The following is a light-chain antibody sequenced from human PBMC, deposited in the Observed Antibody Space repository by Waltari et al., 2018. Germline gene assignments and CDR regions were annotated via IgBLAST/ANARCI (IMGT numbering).Light chain of an antibody. CDR3: AVWDDSLGGV. CDR1: NSNLGGTS. Sequence: QSVLTQPTSVSGTPGQRVTISCSGSNSNLGGTSVTWYQQLPGPAPKRLIYNDNQGPSGVPDRFSASKSGTSASLAITGLQSEEEAHYYCAVWDDSLGGVFGGGTKLTVL. CDR2: NDN. J-gene: IGLJ3*02. V-gene: IGLV1-44*01.